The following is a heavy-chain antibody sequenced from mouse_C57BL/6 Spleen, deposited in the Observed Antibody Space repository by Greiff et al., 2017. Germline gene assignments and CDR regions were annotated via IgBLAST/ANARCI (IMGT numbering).Heavy chain of an antibody. V-gene: IGHV1-54*01. Sequence: QVQLKESGAELVRPGTSVKVSCKASGYAFTNYLIEWVKQRPGQGLEWIGVINPGSGGTNYNEKFKGKATLTADKSSSTAYMQLSSLTSEDSAVYFCARSYYGSSSWVAYWGQGTLVTVSA. J-gene: IGHJ3*01. CDR1: GYAFTNYL. CDR2: INPGSGGT. D-gene: IGHD1-1*01. CDR3: ARSYYGSSSWVAY.